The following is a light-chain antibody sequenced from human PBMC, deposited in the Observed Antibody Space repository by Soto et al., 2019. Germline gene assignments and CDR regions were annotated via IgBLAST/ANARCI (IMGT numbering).Light chain of an antibody. CDR3: QQYNSYSPWT. J-gene: IGKJ1*01. CDR1: QSISSW. CDR2: DAS. V-gene: IGKV1-5*01. Sequence: DIQMTQSPSTLSASVGDRVTITCRASQSISSWLAWYQQKPGKAPKLLIYDASSLESGVPSRFSSSGSGTEFTLTISSLQPDDFATYYCQQYNSYSPWTFGQGTKVDI.